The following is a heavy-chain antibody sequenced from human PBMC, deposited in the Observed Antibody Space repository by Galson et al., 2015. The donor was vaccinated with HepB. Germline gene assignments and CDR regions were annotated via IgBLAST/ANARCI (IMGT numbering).Heavy chain of an antibody. J-gene: IGHJ4*02. CDR3: ALLPDFGEHFDY. D-gene: IGHD3-10*01. CDR2: ISDSGST. CDR1: GGSISDYY. V-gene: IGHV4-59*08. Sequence: SETLSLTCTVSGGSISDYYCSWMRQPPGKGLEWIGYISDSGSTNYNPSLKSRVTISLETPKKQFSLNLTSVTAADTAVYYCALLPDFGEHFDYWGEGTLVTVSS.